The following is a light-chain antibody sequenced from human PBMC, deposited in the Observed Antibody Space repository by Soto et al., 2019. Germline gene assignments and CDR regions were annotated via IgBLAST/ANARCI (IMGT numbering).Light chain of an antibody. CDR2: EVS. V-gene: IGLV2-14*01. CDR3: SSYTTIKTVV. Sequence: QSALTQPASVSGSPGQSITISCTGTSSDIGGYYFVSWYQQHPGKAPKLIIFEVSNRPSGISDRFSGFKSANTAYLTISGVQPEDEADYHCSSYTTIKTVVFGGGTKLTVL. CDR1: SSDIGGYYF. J-gene: IGLJ2*01.